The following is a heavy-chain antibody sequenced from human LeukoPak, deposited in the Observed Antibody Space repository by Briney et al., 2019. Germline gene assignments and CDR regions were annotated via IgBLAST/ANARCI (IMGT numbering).Heavy chain of an antibody. J-gene: IGHJ4*02. V-gene: IGHV4-59*08. CDR3: ASGVTWGSSSGFDY. CDR1: GGSISSYY. CDR2: IYYSGST. D-gene: IGHD6-13*01. Sequence: PSETLSLTCTVSGGSISSYYWSWIRQPPGKGLEWIGYIYYSGSTNYNPSLKSRVTISVDTSKNQFSLKLSSVTAADTAVYYCASGVTWGSSSGFDYWGQGTLVTVSS.